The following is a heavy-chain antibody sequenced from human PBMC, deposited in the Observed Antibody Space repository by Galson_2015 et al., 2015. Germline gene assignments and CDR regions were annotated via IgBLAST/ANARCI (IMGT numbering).Heavy chain of an antibody. CDR1: GFTFSDYY. CDR3: ARDGVVMFGYYYYGMDV. Sequence: SLRLSCAAYGFTFSDYYMSWIRQAPGKGLEWVANIKQDGSEQYYVDSVKGRFTISRDNAKNSLYLQMNSLRAEDKAVYYCARDGVVMFGYYYYGMDVWGQGTTFTVSS. J-gene: IGHJ6*02. D-gene: IGHD3-3*01. V-gene: IGHV3-7*03. CDR2: IKQDGSEQ.